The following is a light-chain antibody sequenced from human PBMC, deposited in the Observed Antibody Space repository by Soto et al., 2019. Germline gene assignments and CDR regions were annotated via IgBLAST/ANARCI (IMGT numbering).Light chain of an antibody. CDR1: QTLSNSF. Sequence: EIELTQSPCTLSSSPGERATLSCRASQTLSNSFIAWYQQKPGQAPRLLIYDTSSRATGVPDRYSASGSGTDFTLTISRLEPEDFAVFFCQQYGTSEIIFGQGTRLEIK. V-gene: IGKV3-20*01. J-gene: IGKJ5*01. CDR3: QQYGTSEII. CDR2: DTS.